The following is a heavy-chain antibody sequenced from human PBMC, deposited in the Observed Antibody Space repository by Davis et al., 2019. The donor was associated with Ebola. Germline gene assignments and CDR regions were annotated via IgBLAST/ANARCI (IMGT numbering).Heavy chain of an antibody. J-gene: IGHJ6*02. V-gene: IGHV1-69*13. CDR1: GGTFSSYA. D-gene: IGHD2-15*01. Sequence: SVKVSCKASGGTFSSYAISWVRQAPGQGLEWMGGIIPIFGTANYAQKFQGRVTITADESTSTAYMELSSLRSEDTAVYYCARDLDCSGGSCYSGGGYYGMDVWGQGTTVTVSS. CDR3: ARDLDCSGGSCYSGGGYYGMDV. CDR2: IIPIFGTA.